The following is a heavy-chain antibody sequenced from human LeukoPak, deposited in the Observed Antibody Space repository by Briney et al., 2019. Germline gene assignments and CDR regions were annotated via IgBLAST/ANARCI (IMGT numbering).Heavy chain of an antibody. V-gene: IGHV4-59*01. D-gene: IGHD3-22*01. CDR1: TGSTSSYY. CDR2: IYYSGST. CDR3: ARTITYYYDSSGYKWFDP. Sequence: PSETLSLTCAVSTGSTSSYYCSWIRQPPGKGLEWIGYIYYSGSTNYNPSLKSRVTISVDTSKNQFTLKLSFVTAADTAVYYCARTITYYYDSSGYKWFDPWGQGTLVTVSS. J-gene: IGHJ5*02.